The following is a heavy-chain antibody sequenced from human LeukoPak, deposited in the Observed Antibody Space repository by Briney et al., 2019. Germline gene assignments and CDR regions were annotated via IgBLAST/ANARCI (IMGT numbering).Heavy chain of an antibody. CDR3: ARGHYRNWFDP. Sequence: PSETLSLTCTVSGGSISNYYWSWIRQPPGKGLEWIGYIYYSGSTNYNPSLKSRVTISVDTSKNQFSLKLSSVTAADTAVYYCARGHYRNWFDPWGQGTLVTVSS. J-gene: IGHJ5*02. CDR2: IYYSGST. D-gene: IGHD1-14*01. CDR1: GGSISNYY. V-gene: IGHV4-59*12.